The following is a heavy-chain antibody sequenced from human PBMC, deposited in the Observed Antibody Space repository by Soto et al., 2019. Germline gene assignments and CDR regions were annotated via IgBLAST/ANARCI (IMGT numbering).Heavy chain of an antibody. D-gene: IGHD2-15*01. V-gene: IGHV3-11*01. CDR1: AFKFSDYY. CDR2: ISGSGDVI. J-gene: IGHJ4*02. Sequence: GGSLRLFCAASAFKFSDYYMSWVRQAPGKGLEWVSYISGSGDVIYYADSVKGRFTISRDNDKKSVHLQMDTLRAEDTALYYCARAPDCGEGSCYRHFDLWGQGTRVTVSS. CDR3: ARAPDCGEGSCYRHFDL.